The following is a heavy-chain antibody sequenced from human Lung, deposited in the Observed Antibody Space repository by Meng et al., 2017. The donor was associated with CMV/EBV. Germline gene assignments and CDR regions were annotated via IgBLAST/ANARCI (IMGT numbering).Heavy chain of an antibody. V-gene: IGHV3-73*01. CDR3: SRGDSNGPLY. J-gene: IGHJ4*02. D-gene: IGHD3-22*01. Sequence: GEXXTISCSASGFTFSDAGLHWVRQASGRGLEWIGRIRNRANSHATAYVASVKGRFTISRDDSKNTMYLHMNSLKTDDTAVYYCSRGDSNGPLYWGPGTLVTVSS. CDR1: GFTFSDAG. CDR2: IRNRANSHAT.